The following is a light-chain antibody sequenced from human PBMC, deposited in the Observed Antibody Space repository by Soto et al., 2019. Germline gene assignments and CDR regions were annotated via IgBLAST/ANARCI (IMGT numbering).Light chain of an antibody. J-gene: IGKJ1*01. CDR3: QQYTYSPWT. CDR2: GAS. CDR1: QSVSSGY. Sequence: EVVLTQSPGTLSLSPGERATLSCRASQSVSSGYLGWYQQKPGQAPRLLIYGASSKATSIPDRLSGSGFGRAFSRTISRLEPEDFAVYFCQQYTYSPWTFGQGTKVESK. V-gene: IGKV3-20*01.